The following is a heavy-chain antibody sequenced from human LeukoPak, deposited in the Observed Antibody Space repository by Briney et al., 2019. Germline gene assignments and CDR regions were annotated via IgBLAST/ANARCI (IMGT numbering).Heavy chain of an antibody. Sequence: TLSLTCTVSGGSISSGGYYWSWIRQHPGKGLEWIGYIYYSGNTYYNPSLKSRVTISVDTSKNQFSLKVTSVTAADTAAYYCARARDCSGGTCYQFNWFDLWGQGTLVTVSS. CDR1: GGSISSGGYY. CDR3: ARARDCSGGTCYQFNWFDL. J-gene: IGHJ5*02. V-gene: IGHV4-31*03. CDR2: IYYSGNT. D-gene: IGHD2-15*01.